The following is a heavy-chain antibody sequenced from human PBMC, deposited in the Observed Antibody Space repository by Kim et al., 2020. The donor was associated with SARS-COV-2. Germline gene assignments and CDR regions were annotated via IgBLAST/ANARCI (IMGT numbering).Heavy chain of an antibody. CDR1: GGSISSSSYY. CDR3: ARRVLLWFGVLLGYFD. J-gene: IGHJ4*01. D-gene: IGHD3-10*01. CDR2: IYYSGST. Sequence: SETLSLTCTVSGGSISSSSYYWGWIRQPPGKGLEWIGSIYYSGSTYYNPSLKSRVTISVDTSKNQFSLKLSSVTAADTAVYYCARRVLLWFGVLLGYFD. V-gene: IGHV4-39*01.